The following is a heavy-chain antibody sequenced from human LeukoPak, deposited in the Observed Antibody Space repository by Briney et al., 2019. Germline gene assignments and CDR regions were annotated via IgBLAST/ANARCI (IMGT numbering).Heavy chain of an antibody. D-gene: IGHD1-26*01. J-gene: IGHJ4*02. CDR3: ARDLSVGAKPDLGFDY. Sequence: AGGSLRLSCAASGFTFSGSAMHWVRQASGKGLEWVGRIRSKANSYATAYAASVKGRFTISRDDSKNTAYLQMNSLRAEDTAVYYCARDLSVGAKPDLGFDYWGQGTLVTVSS. V-gene: IGHV3-73*01. CDR2: IRSKANSYAT. CDR1: GFTFSGSA.